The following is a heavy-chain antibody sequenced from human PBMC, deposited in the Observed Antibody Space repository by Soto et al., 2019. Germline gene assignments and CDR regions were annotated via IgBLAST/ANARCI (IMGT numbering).Heavy chain of an antibody. CDR3: AREVQVHTPAFVY. V-gene: IGHV1-69*19. CDR2: ISPMFGAA. J-gene: IGHJ4*02. Sequence: QVQLVQSGAEMKKPGSSVKVSCQSSGGTFNTYAMNWVRQAPGHGPEWMGDISPMFGAANYAPKFQGRVTITADEATGTSYMQLSSWTSEDTALYVCAREVQVHTPAFVYWGQGTLVTVSS. CDR1: GGTFNTYA.